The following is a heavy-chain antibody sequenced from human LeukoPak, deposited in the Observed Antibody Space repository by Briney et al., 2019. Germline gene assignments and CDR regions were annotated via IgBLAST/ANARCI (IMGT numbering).Heavy chain of an antibody. D-gene: IGHD4-11*01. J-gene: IGHJ6*02. V-gene: IGHV4-34*01. CDR3: AGYSNPYYYYYYGMDV. Sequence: PSETLSLTCAVYGGSFSGYYWSWIRQPPGKGLEWIGEINHSGGTNYNPSLKSRVTISVDTSKNQFSLKLSSVTAADTAVYYCAGYSNPYYYYYYGMDVWGQGTTVTVSS. CDR2: INHSGGT. CDR1: GGSFSGYY.